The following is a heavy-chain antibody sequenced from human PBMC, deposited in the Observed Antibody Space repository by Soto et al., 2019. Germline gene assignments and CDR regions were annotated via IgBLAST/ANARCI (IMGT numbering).Heavy chain of an antibody. CDR2: ISYDGSNK. J-gene: IGHJ4*02. V-gene: IGHV3-30-3*01. D-gene: IGHD2-8*02. CDR1: AFTFSSNS. Sequence: GGALRLSCAASAFTFSSNSMHWVRQAPGKRLEWVAVISYDGSNKYYADSVKGRFTISRDNSKNTLYLQMNSLRAEDTAVYYCARDQSKSPWSKYFDDCGQGTRVTVAS. CDR3: ARDQSKSPWSKYFDD.